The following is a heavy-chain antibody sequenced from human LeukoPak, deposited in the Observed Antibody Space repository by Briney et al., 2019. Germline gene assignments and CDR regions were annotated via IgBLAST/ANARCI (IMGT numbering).Heavy chain of an antibody. CDR3: ARDLGTRVATMIVGPNAEYFQH. V-gene: IGHV3-21*01. D-gene: IGHD3-22*01. CDR2: ISSSSSYI. J-gene: IGHJ1*01. Sequence: GGSLRLSCAPSGFTFSSYSMNWVRQAPGEGLEWVSSISSSSSYIYYADSVKGRFTISRDNAKNSLHLQMNSLRAEDTAVYYCARDLGTRVATMIVGPNAEYFQHWGQGTLVTVSS. CDR1: GFTFSSYS.